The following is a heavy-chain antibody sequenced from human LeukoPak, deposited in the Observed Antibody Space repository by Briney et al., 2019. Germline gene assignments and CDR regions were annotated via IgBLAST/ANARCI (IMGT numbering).Heavy chain of an antibody. D-gene: IGHD4-17*01. CDR3: ARESLPTTVTTGGAFDI. Sequence: GASVKVSRKASGYTFTGYYMHWVRQAPGQGLEWMGWINPNSGGTNYAQKFQGRVTMTRDTSISTAYMELSRLRSDDTLVYYCARESLPTTVTTGGAFDIWGQGTVVTVSS. J-gene: IGHJ3*02. V-gene: IGHV1-2*02. CDR2: INPNSGGT. CDR1: GYTFTGYY.